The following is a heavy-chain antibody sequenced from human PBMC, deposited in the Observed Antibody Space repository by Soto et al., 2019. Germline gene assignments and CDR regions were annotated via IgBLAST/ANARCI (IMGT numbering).Heavy chain of an antibody. CDR1: GYTFTGFY. CDR2: INPNNGDT. D-gene: IGHD3-22*01. Sequence: ASVKVSCKASGYTFTGFYLHWVRRAPGQGLEWMGWINPNNGDTNYAQGFQGRVIMTRDTSITTAYMEVSRLKSDDTAVYYCARIRTYYYSSGSLNHWGQGTQVTVSS. J-gene: IGHJ5*02. CDR3: ARIRTYYYSSGSLNH. V-gene: IGHV1-2*02.